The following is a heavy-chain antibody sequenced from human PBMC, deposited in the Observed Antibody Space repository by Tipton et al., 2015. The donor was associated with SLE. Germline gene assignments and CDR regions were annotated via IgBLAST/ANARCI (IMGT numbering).Heavy chain of an antibody. CDR3: ARRRADAFDI. CDR2: IYPGDSDT. Sequence: VQLVQSGAELKKPGESVKISCQASGYTFSSYWIGWVRQMPGKGLEWMGIIYPGDSDTRYSPSFQGQVNISADKSITTAYLQWSSLRASDTGVYYCARRRADAFDIWGQGTMVTVSS. V-gene: IGHV5-51*03. CDR1: GYTFSSYW. J-gene: IGHJ3*02.